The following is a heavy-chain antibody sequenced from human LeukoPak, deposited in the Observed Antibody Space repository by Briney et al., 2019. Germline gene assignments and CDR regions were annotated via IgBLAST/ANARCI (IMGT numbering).Heavy chain of an antibody. V-gene: IGHV4-59*01. J-gene: IGHJ4*02. CDR2: IYYSGNT. D-gene: IGHD2-21*02. CDR3: ARVPVAYCGGDCYSIFDY. Sequence: SETLSLTCTVSGGSISSYYWSWIRRPPGKGLEWIGYIYYSGNTNYNPSLKSRVTISVDTSKNQFSLKLSSVTAADTAVYYCARVPVAYCGGDCYSIFDYWGQGTLVTVSS. CDR1: GGSISSYY.